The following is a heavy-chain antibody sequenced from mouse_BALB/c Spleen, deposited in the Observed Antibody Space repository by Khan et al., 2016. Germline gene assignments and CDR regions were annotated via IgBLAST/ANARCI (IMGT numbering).Heavy chain of an antibody. D-gene: IGHD1-1*01. Sequence: EVQLQESGHGLVKPSQSLSLTCTVTGYSITSDYAWNWIRQFPGNKLEWMGYISYSGSTSYNPSLKSRISITRDTSKNQFFLQLNSVTTEDTATYYCARDTTVVAKDYFDYWGQGTTLTVSS. CDR1: GYSITSDYA. J-gene: IGHJ2*01. CDR3: ARDTTVVAKDYFDY. CDR2: ISYSGST. V-gene: IGHV3-2*02.